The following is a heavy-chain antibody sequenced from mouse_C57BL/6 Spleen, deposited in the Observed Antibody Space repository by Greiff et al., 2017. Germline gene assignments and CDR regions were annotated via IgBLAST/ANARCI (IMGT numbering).Heavy chain of an antibody. CDR3: ARKELGTFDC. D-gene: IGHD4-1*01. J-gene: IGHJ2*01. V-gene: IGHV1-55*01. CDR1: GYTFTSYW. CDR2: IYPGSGST. Sequence: QVQLKQPGAELVKPGASVKMSCKASGYTFTSYWITWVKQRPGQGLEWIGDIYPGSGSTNYNEKFKSKATLTVDTSSSTAYMQLSSLTSEDSAVYYCARKELGTFDCWGQGTTLTVSS.